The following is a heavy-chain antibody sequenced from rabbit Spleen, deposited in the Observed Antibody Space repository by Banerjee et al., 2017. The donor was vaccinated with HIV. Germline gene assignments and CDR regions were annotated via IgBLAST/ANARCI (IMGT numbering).Heavy chain of an antibody. CDR2: IDTRRGNT. J-gene: IGHJ4*01. Sequence: QHQLEESGGGLVQPGGTLTLPCKASGIAFSSSHMCWVRQAPGKGLEWIGCIDTRRGNTGYASWAKGRFTISKTSSTTVTLQMTSLTGADTATYFCAGGSGWISLNLWGPGTLVTVS. D-gene: IGHD1-1*01. V-gene: IGHV1S45*01. CDR3: AGGSGWISLNL. CDR1: GIAFSSSH.